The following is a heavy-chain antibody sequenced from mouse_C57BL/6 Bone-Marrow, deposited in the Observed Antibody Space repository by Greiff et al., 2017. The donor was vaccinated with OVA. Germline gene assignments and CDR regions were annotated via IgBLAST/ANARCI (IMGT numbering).Heavy chain of an antibody. V-gene: IGHV1-81*01. CDR1: GYTFTSYG. J-gene: IGHJ4*01. CDR2: IYPRSGNT. CDR3: AREGEYYYAMDY. Sequence: VQLQQSGAELARPGASVKLSCKASGYTFTSYGISWVKQRTGQGLEWIGEIYPRSGNTYYNEKFKGKATLTADKSSSTAYMELRSLTSEDSAVYFCAREGEYYYAMDYWGQGTAVTVSS.